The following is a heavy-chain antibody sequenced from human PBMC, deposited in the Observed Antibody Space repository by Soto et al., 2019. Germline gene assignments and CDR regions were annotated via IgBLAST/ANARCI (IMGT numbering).Heavy chain of an antibody. CDR3: ARDLEEYSSSYGTDP. Sequence: QVQLVQSGAEVKKPGASVKISCKASGYTFTSYGISWVRHAPGQGLEWMGWISAYNGNTNYAQKLQGRVTMTTDTSTSTAYMELRSLRSDHTAVYYCARDLEEYSSSYGTDPWGQGTLVTVSS. V-gene: IGHV1-18*04. J-gene: IGHJ5*02. D-gene: IGHD6-6*01. CDR2: ISAYNGNT. CDR1: GYTFTSYG.